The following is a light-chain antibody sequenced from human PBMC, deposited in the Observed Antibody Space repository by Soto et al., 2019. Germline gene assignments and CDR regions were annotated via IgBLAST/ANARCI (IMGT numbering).Light chain of an antibody. V-gene: IGKV3D-20*01. CDR3: QQYDSSPWT. CDR2: DAS. J-gene: IGKJ1*01. CDR1: QSVSSSY. Sequence: EIMLTQSPGTLSLSPGERATLSRRASQSVSSSYLAWYQQKPGLAPRLLIYDASRRATGIPDRFSGSGSGADFILSISRLEPEDFAVYYCQQYDSSPWTFGQGTKVDIK.